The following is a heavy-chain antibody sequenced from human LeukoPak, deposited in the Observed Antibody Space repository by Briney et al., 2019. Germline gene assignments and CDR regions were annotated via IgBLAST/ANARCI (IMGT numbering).Heavy chain of an antibody. CDR3: ARRGVFNWFDP. V-gene: IGHV4-4*09. CDR2: IYTSGST. J-gene: IGHJ5*02. CDR1: GGSISTYY. D-gene: IGHD6-13*01. Sequence: SETLSLTCTVSGGSISTYYWSWIRQPPGKGLEWIGYIYTSGSTNYNPSLKSRVTISVGTSKNQFSLKLSSVTAADTAVYYCARRGVFNWFDPWGQGTLVTVSS.